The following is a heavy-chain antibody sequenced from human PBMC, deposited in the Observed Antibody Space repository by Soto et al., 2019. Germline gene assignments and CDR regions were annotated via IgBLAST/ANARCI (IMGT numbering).Heavy chain of an antibody. J-gene: IGHJ3*02. V-gene: IGHV4-39*01. CDR3: ARHGITGSYYDAFDI. Sequence: SVTLSLTCSVTTASIPSTRCHWACIRQPPGKGLEWIASIKYSGTTFYNPSLKSRVTLSVDTSKNQFALKLSSVTAAGTAVYYCARHGITGSYYDAFDIWGQGTMVT. CDR2: IKYSGTT. CDR1: TASIPSTRCH. D-gene: IGHD1-26*01.